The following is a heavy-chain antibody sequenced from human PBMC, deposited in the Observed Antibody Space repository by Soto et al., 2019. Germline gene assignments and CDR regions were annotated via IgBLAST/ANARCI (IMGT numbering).Heavy chain of an antibody. CDR3: AGDRATWGSEYFDL. V-gene: IGHV1-69*06. J-gene: IGHJ2*01. D-gene: IGHD1-26*01. CDR2: IIPIFGTA. CDR1: GGTFSSYA. Sequence: QVQLVQSGAEVKKPGSSVKVSCKASGGTFSSYAISWVRQAPGQGLEWMGGIIPIFGTANYAQKIQCIVTNTSDKTTSTAYMELSSLRSEGTAVYYCAGDRATWGSEYFDLWGRGTLVTVSS.